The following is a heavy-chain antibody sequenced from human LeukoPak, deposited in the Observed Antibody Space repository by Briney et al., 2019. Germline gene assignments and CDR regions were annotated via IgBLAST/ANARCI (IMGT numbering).Heavy chain of an antibody. D-gene: IGHD6-19*01. V-gene: IGHV3-9*01. J-gene: IGHJ4*02. CDR2: ISWNSGSI. CDR1: GFTFYDYA. CDR3: AKGIYSGVAVAGD. Sequence: PGGSLRLSCAASGFTFYDYAMHWVRQAPGKGLEWVSGISWNSGSIGYADSVKGRFTISRDNAKNSLYLQMNSLRAEDTALYYCAKGIYSGVAVAGDWGQGTLVTVSS.